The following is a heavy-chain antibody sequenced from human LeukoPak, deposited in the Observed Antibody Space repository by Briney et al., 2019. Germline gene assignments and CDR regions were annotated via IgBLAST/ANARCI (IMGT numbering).Heavy chain of an antibody. J-gene: IGHJ5*02. CDR1: GASISSYY. Sequence: PSETLSLTCTVSGASISSYYWSWIRQPAGKALEWIGRIYVTGSTTYNPSLESRVTMSLDTSKNHFSLKLRSVTAADTAVYYCARGGGDYLLNWFDPWGQGTLVTVSS. V-gene: IGHV4-4*07. CDR3: ARGGGDYLLNWFDP. CDR2: IYVTGST. D-gene: IGHD4-17*01.